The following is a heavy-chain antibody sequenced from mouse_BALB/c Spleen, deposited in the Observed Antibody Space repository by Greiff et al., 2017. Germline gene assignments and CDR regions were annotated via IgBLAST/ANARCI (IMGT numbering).Heavy chain of an antibody. CDR2: ISTYNGNT. CDR3: ARSGYYRYDADVSYYYAMDY. Sequence: QVTLKESGPEVVRPGVSVKISCKGSGYTFTDYAMHWVKQSHAKSLEWIGVISTYNGNTNYNQKFKGKATMTVDKSSSTAYMELARLTSEDSAIYYCARSGYYRYDADVSYYYAMDYWGQGTSVTVSS. D-gene: IGHD2-14*01. CDR1: GYTFTDYA. J-gene: IGHJ4*01. V-gene: IGHV1-67*01.